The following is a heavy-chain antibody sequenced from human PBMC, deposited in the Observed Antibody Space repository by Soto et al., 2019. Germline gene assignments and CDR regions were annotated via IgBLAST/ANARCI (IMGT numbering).Heavy chain of an antibody. J-gene: IGHJ6*03. D-gene: IGHD5-12*01. CDR3: ARDFGGSEVLYMDV. V-gene: IGHV1-69*04. CDR1: GGTFSSYT. CDR2: IIPILGIA. Sequence: SVKVSCKASGGTFSSYTISWARQAPGQGLEWMGRIIPILGIANYAQKFQGRVTITADKSTSTAYMELSSLRSEDTAVYYCARDFGGSEVLYMDVWGKGTTVTVSS.